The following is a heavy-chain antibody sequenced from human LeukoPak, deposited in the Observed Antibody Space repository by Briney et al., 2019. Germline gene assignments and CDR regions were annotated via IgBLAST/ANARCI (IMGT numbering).Heavy chain of an antibody. CDR2: IKEDGGEK. J-gene: IGHJ4*02. D-gene: IGHD2-21*02. Sequence: GGSLRLSCAASGFTFSSYWMNWVRQAPGKGLEWVANIKEDGGEKYYVDSVKGRFTISRDNAKNSLSLQMSSLRAEDTAVYYCATGLTRVAYWGQGTLVTVSS. CDR3: ATGLTRVAY. V-gene: IGHV3-7*01. CDR1: GFTFSSYW.